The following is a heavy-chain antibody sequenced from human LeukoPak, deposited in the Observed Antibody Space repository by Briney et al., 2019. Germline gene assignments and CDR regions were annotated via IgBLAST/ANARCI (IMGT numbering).Heavy chain of an antibody. CDR3: ARAYYYATSAADY. J-gene: IGHJ4*02. Sequence: ASVKVSCKASGYTFTSYGISWVRQAPGQGLEWMGRINPNSGDTNYAQKFQGRVTMTKDTSINTAYMELSRLRSDDTTVYYCARAYYYATSAADYWGQGTLVTVSS. V-gene: IGHV1-2*06. D-gene: IGHD3-22*01. CDR1: GYTFTSYG. CDR2: INPNSGDT.